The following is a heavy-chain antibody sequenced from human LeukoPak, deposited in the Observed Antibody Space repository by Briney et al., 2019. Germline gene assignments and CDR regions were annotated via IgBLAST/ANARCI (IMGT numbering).Heavy chain of an antibody. J-gene: IGHJ3*02. D-gene: IGHD3-10*01. CDR1: GGTFSSYA. CDR3: ARTVQPETEYYYGSGRDDAFDI. V-gene: IGHV1-69*01. CDR2: IIPIFGTA. Sequence: SVKVSCKASGGTFSSYAISWVRQAPGQGLEWMGGIIPIFGTANYAQKFQGRVTITADESTSTAYMELSGLRSEDTAVYYCARTVQPETEYYYGSGRDDAFDIWGQGTMVTVSS.